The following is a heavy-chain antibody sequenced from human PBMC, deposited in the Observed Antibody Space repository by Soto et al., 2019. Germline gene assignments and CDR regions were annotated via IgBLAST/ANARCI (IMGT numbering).Heavy chain of an antibody. J-gene: IGHJ4*02. V-gene: IGHV1-2*04. Sequence: ASVKVSCKASGYTFTGYYMHWVRQAPGQGLEWMGWINPNSGGTNYAQKFQGWVTMTRDTSISTAYMELSRLRSDDTAVYYCARDSPLGYCSGGSCYPLAFDYGGQGPLVTVSS. CDR2: INPNSGGT. D-gene: IGHD2-15*01. CDR3: ARDSPLGYCSGGSCYPLAFDY. CDR1: GYTFTGYY.